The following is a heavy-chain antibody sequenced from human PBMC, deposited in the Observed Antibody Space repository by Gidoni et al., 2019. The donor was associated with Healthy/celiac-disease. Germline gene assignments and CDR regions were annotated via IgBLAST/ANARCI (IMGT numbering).Heavy chain of an antibody. CDR2: ISSSSSYI. D-gene: IGHD6-13*01. V-gene: IGHV3-21*01. J-gene: IGHJ4*02. Sequence: EVQLVESGGGLVKPGGSLRLSCAASGFTFSSYSMNWVRQASGKGLELVSSISSSSSYIYYADSVKGRFTISRDNAKNSLYLQMNSLRAEDTAVYYCARGGPAIAAAGKDWGQGTLVTVSS. CDR1: GFTFSSYS. CDR3: ARGGPAIAAAGKD.